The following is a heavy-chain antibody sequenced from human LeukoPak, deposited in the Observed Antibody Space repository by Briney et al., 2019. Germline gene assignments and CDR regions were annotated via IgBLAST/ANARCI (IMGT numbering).Heavy chain of an antibody. D-gene: IGHD5-12*01. CDR1: GFTFNNAW. V-gene: IGHV3-15*01. CDR2: IKSKTDGGTT. Sequence: TGGSLRLSCAASGFTFNNAWMSWVRQAPGKGLEWVGRIKSKTDGGTTDYAAPVKGRFTISSDDSKNTLYLEMSSLKTEDTAVYYCTTHSGYDYLSDYWGQGTLVTVSS. CDR3: TTHSGYDYLSDY. J-gene: IGHJ4*02.